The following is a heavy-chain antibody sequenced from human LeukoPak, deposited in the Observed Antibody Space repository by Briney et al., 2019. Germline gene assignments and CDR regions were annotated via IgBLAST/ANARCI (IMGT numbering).Heavy chain of an antibody. CDR3: ARGAVGATSGY. J-gene: IGHJ4*02. V-gene: IGHV4-59*12. D-gene: IGHD1-26*01. CDR2: IYYSGST. Sequence: PSETLSLTCTVSGGSISSYYWSWIRQPPGKGLEWIGYIYYSGSTNYNPSLKSRVTISVDKSKNQFSLKLSSVTAADTAVYYCARGAVGATSGYWGQGTLVTVSS. CDR1: GGSISSYY.